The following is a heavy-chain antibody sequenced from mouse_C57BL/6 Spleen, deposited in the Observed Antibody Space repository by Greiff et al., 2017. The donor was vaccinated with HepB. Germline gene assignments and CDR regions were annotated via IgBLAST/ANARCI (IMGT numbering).Heavy chain of an antibody. D-gene: IGHD1-1*01. J-gene: IGHJ2*01. CDR1: GFTFSSYT. V-gene: IGHV5-9*01. CDR3: ARLSGSSPFDY. CDR2: ISGGGGNT. Sequence: DVKLVESGGGLVKPGGSLKLSCAASGFTFSSYTMSWVRQTPEKRLEWVATISGGGGNTYYPDSVKGRFTISRDNAKNTLYLQMSSLRSEDTALYYCARLSGSSPFDYWGQGTTLTVSS.